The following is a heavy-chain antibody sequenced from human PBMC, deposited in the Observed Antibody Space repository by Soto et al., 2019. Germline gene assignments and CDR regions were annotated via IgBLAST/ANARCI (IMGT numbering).Heavy chain of an antibody. CDR3: ASQKPYYYYGMDV. CDR1: GGSIRSSSYY. Sequence: SETLSTTCRISGGSIRSSSYYWGLSRQPPGKGLEWIGSIYYSGSTYYNPSLKSRVTISVDTSKNQFSLKLSSVTAADTAVYYCASQKPYYYYGMDVWGQGTTVT. CDR2: IYYSGST. J-gene: IGHJ6*02. V-gene: IGHV4-39*01.